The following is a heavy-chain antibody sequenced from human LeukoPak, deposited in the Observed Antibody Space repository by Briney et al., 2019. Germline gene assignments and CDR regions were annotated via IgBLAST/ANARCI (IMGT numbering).Heavy chain of an antibody. CDR3: ARDPASPYQVRLMGFDY. J-gene: IGHJ4*02. V-gene: IGHV1-18*01. Sequence: ASVKVSCKASGYTFTSYGISWVRQTPGQGLEWMGWISAYNGNTNYAQKLQGRVTMTTDTSTSTAYMELRSLRSDDTAVYYCARDPASPYQVRLMGFDYWGQGTLVTVSS. CDR1: GYTFTSYG. CDR2: ISAYNGNT. D-gene: IGHD2-2*01.